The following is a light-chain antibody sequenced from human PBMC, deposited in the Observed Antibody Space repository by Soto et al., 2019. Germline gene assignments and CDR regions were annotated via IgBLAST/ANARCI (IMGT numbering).Light chain of an antibody. CDR2: RNN. CDR1: SSNIGSNY. CDR3: AAWDDSLSGVV. J-gene: IGLJ2*01. Sequence: QSVLTQPPSASGTPGQRVTLSCSGSSSNIGSNYVYWYQQLPGTAPKLLIYRNNQRPSGVPDRFSGSKSGTSASRAISGLRSEDEADYYCAAWDDSLSGVVVGGGTKVTVL. V-gene: IGLV1-47*01.